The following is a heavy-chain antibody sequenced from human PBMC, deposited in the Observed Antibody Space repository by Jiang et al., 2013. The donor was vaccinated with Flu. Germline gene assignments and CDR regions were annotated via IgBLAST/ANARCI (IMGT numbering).Heavy chain of an antibody. CDR3: AREGFITKILGDAFDI. CDR1: GYSFNSYG. D-gene: IGHD3-16*02. J-gene: IGHJ3*02. CDR2: ISGYNGNT. V-gene: IGHV1-18*04. Sequence: YGAEVKKPGASVKVSCKTSGYSFNSYGITWVRQAPGQGLEWMGWISGYNGNTDYAQKFQGRVTMTTDTSTTTAYMELRGLRSDDTAVYYCAREGFITKILGDAFDIWGQ.